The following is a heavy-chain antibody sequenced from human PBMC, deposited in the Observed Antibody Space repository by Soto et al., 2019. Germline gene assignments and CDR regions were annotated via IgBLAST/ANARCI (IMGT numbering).Heavy chain of an antibody. CDR1: GDTLIRDG. CDR2: ISAYTGNT. D-gene: IGHD2-2*01. V-gene: IGHV1-18*04. J-gene: IGHJ4*02. Sequence: SRMPSGDTLIRDGVIWGPQSPRHGLECMGCISAYTGNTNYAQNLQDRGTMTTDTSTNTAYMELRSLRSDDTAVYYCAREGYCSSTSCYSAFDYWGLGILVTVSS. CDR3: AREGYCSSTSCYSAFDY.